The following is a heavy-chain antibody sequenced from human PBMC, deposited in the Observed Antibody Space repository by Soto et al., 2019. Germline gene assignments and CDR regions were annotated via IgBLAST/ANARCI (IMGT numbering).Heavy chain of an antibody. Sequence: SETLSLTCTVSGGSISSYYWSWIRQPPGKGLEWIGYIYYSGSTNYNPSLKSRVTISVDTSKNQFSLKLSSVTAADTAVYYCARGGRLYWYFDLCCRGPL. D-gene: IGHD1-26*01. CDR1: GGSISSYY. J-gene: IGHJ2*01. V-gene: IGHV4-59*01. CDR2: IYYSGST. CDR3: ARGGRLYWYFDL.